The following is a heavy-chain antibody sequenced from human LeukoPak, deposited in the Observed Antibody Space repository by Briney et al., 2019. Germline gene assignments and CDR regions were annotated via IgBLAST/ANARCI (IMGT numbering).Heavy chain of an antibody. V-gene: IGHV3-30*02. J-gene: IGHJ5*02. Sequence: GGSLRLSCAASGFTFSSYGMHWVRQAPGKGLEWVAFIRYDGSNKYYADSVKGRFTISRDNSKNTLYLQMNSLRAEDTAVYYCARGELLPVDPWAREPWSPSPQ. CDR2: IRYDGSNK. CDR1: GFTFSSYG. D-gene: IGHD1-26*01. CDR3: ARGELLPVDP.